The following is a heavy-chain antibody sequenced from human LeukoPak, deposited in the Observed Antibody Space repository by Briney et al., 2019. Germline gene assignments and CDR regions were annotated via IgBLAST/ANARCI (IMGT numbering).Heavy chain of an antibody. CDR3: AAWGYSYGGPRFDY. D-gene: IGHD5-18*01. Sequence: TGGSLRLSCAASGFTFSSYGMHWVRQAPGKGLEWVAVISYDGSNKYYADSVKGRFTISRDNSKNTLYLQMNSLRAEDTAVYYCAAWGYSYGGPRFDYWGQGTLVTVSS. CDR2: ISYDGSNK. J-gene: IGHJ4*02. CDR1: GFTFSSYG. V-gene: IGHV3-30*03.